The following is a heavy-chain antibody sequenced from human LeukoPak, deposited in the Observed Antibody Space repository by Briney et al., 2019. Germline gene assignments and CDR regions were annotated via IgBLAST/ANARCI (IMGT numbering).Heavy chain of an antibody. CDR3: ARYGSGHGYNYCDY. D-gene: IGHD5-24*01. Sequence: SETLSLTCAVYGGSFSGYYWSWIRQPPGKGLEWIGEINHSGSTNYNPSLKSRVTISVDTSKNQFSLKLSSVTAADTAVYYCARYGSGHGYNYCDYWGQGTLVTVSS. CDR2: INHSGST. CDR1: GGSFSGYY. V-gene: IGHV4-34*01. J-gene: IGHJ4*02.